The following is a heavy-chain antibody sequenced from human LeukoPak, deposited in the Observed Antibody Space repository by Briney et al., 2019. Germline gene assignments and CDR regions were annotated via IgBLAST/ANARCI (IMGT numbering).Heavy chain of an antibody. Sequence: GGSLRLSCAASGFTFNNYAMSWVRQAPGKGLEWVSDISGSGGSTDYADSVKGRFTLSRDNSKNTAYLQMNSLRAEDSGVYFCAKEDSTYFYDSSGYMWGQGTLVTVSS. CDR2: ISGSGGST. V-gene: IGHV3-23*01. D-gene: IGHD3-22*01. CDR3: AKEDSTYFYDSSGYM. CDR1: GFTFNNYA. J-gene: IGHJ4*02.